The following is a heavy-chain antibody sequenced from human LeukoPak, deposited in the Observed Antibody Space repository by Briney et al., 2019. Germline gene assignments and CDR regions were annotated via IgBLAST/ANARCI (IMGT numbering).Heavy chain of an antibody. D-gene: IGHD3-3*01. Sequence: PGRSLRLSCATSGFTFSDSGFHWVRQAPGKGLEWVSAISGSGGSTYYADSVKGRFTISRDNSKNTLYLQMNSLRAEDTAVYYCARAITIFGVVIPYFDYWGQGTLVTVSS. CDR2: ISGSGGST. CDR1: GFTFSDSG. CDR3: ARAITIFGVVIPYFDY. V-gene: IGHV3-23*01. J-gene: IGHJ4*02.